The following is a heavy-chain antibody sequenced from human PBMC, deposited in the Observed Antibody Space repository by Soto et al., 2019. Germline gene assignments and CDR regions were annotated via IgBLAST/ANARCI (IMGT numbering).Heavy chain of an antibody. CDR2: INHSVST. D-gene: IGHD3-10*01. CDR3: ARGLRYYGSGSYYIKTPGNWYFEL. Sequence: PSEALCLSCAVYGGFFSGYYWSWIRQPPGKGLEWIGEINHSVSTNYNPSLKSRVTISVDTSKNQFSLKLSSVTAADTAVYYFARGLRYYGSGSYYIKTPGNWYFELWGRGTLVT. CDR1: GGFFSGYY. V-gene: IGHV4-34*01. J-gene: IGHJ2*01.